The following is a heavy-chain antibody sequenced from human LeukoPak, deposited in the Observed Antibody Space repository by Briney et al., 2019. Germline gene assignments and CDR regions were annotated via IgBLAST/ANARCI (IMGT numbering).Heavy chain of an antibody. Sequence: PSETLSLTCAVYRVALSGYYWTCIRHPPGKGLEGIGEIKESEATNYNASLKSRVTISIDTSKNQFSLKLTYVTAADMAVYYCAREGVRNVHNPLGYWGQGTLVTVRS. D-gene: IGHD5-24*01. CDR2: IKESEAT. J-gene: IGHJ4*02. CDR1: RVALSGYY. V-gene: IGHV4-34*01. CDR3: AREGVRNVHNPLGY.